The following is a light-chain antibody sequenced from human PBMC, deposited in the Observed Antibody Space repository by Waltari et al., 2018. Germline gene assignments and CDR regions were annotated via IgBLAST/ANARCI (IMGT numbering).Light chain of an antibody. CDR1: KSLSNW. CDR2: KAS. V-gene: IGKV1-5*03. J-gene: IGKJ1*01. Sequence: DLQMAQSPSTLSASVGDRVTITCRDSKSLSNWLAWYQQKPGKAPKLLIYKASTLESGVPARFIGSGSGREFTLTISSLQPDDFATYYGQQDRNLWTFGQGTKVEIK. CDR3: QQDRNLWT.